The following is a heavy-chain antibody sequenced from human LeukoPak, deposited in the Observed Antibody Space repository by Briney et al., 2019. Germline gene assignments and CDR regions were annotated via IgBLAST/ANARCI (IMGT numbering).Heavy chain of an antibody. D-gene: IGHD2-15*01. J-gene: IGHJ6*02. CDR2: TYYKCKRNN. Sequence: SQTLSLTCAISGDRVSTNNAAWSWIRQSPSRGLEWLGKTYYKCKRNNYYACYVKSHNLFNPDTSKNPFSLQLNSVTTEDTAVYYWAREKVVIAATHYYGVDVWGQGTTVTVSS. CDR1: GDRVSTNNAA. CDR3: AREKVVIAATHYYGVDV. V-gene: IGHV6-1*01.